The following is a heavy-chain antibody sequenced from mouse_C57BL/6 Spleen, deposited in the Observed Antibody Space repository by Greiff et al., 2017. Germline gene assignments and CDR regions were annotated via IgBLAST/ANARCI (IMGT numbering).Heavy chain of an antibody. Sequence: EVKLMESEGGLVQPGSSMKLSCTASGFTFSDYYMAWVRQVPEKGLEWVANINYDGSSTYYLDSLKSRFIISRDNAKNILYLQMSSLKSEDTATYYCARVLRYFDVWGTGTTVTVSS. V-gene: IGHV5-16*01. CDR3: ARVLRYFDV. CDR2: INYDGSST. J-gene: IGHJ1*03. CDR1: GFTFSDYY. D-gene: IGHD1-1*01.